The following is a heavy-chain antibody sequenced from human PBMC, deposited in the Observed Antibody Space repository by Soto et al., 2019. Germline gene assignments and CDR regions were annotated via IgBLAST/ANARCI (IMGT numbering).Heavy chain of an antibody. V-gene: IGHV3-33*01. Sequence: PGGSLRLSCVASGFTFSSYGMHWVRQAPGKGLEWVAVIWYDGSNKYYAESVKGRFTISRDNSKNTLYLQMNSLRAEDTAVYYCARDQSGTHSFDPWGQGTLVTVSS. CDR2: IWYDGSNK. CDR3: ARDQSGTHSFDP. D-gene: IGHD1-7*01. CDR1: GFTFSSYG. J-gene: IGHJ5*02.